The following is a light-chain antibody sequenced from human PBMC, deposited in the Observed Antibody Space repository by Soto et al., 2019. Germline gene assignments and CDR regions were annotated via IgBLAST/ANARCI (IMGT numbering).Light chain of an antibody. V-gene: IGKV2-28*01. CDR2: LGS. CDR3: MQALQTPPT. J-gene: IGKJ1*01. CDR1: QSLLHSYGFNY. Sequence: DIVMTQSPLSLSVTLGEPASISCRSTQSLLHSYGFNYLDWYLQKPGQSPQLLIYLGSNRASGVHDRFSSIGSGTDCTLKISRVEAEDVGVYYCMQALQTPPTFGQGTKVEIK.